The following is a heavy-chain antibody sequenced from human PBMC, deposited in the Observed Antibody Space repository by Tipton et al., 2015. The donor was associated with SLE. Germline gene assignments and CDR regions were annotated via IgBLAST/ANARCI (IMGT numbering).Heavy chain of an antibody. D-gene: IGHD1-26*01. Sequence: QSGAEVKKPGSSVKVSCKASGGTFSSYTICWVRQAPGQGLEWMGRIIPILSIANYAQKFQGRVTITADKSTSTAYMELSSLRSEDTAVYYCASPPAGPWEPLDYWGQGTLVTVSS. CDR1: GGTFSSYT. J-gene: IGHJ4*02. CDR2: IIPILSIA. CDR3: ASPPAGPWEPLDY. V-gene: IGHV1-69*02.